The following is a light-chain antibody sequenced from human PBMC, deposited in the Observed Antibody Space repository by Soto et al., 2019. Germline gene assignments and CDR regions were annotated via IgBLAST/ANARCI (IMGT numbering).Light chain of an antibody. CDR2: DVS. CDR3: CSYAGSYTPV. CDR1: SSDVGGYNY. J-gene: IGLJ2*01. V-gene: IGLV2-11*01. Sequence: QSALTQPRSVSGSPGQSVTISCTGTSSDVGGYNYVSWYQQHPGKAPKLMIYDVSKRPSGVPDRFSGSKSGNPASLTISGLQAEDEADYYCCSYAGSYTPVFGGGTQLTVL.